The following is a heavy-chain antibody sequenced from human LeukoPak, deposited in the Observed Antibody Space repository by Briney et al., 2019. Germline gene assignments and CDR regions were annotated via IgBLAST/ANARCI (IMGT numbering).Heavy chain of an antibody. D-gene: IGHD3-9*01. CDR2: IIPILGIA. J-gene: IGHJ5*02. CDR3: ATLRYFDESWFDP. Sequence: SVKVSCKASGGTFSSYAISWVRQAPGQGLEWMGRIIPILGIANYAQKFQGRVTMTEDTSTDTAYMELSSLRSEDTAVYYCATLRYFDESWFDPWGQGTLVTVSS. CDR1: GGTFSSYA. V-gene: IGHV1-69*04.